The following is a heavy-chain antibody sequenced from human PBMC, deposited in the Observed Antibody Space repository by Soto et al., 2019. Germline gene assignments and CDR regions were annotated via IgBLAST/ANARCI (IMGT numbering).Heavy chain of an antibody. CDR1: GFTFDDYA. CDR3: AKDKGSGYSYGFYYYGMDV. D-gene: IGHD5-18*01. Sequence: GGSLRLSCAASGFTFDDYAMHWVRQAPGKGLEWVSGISWNSGSIGYADSVKGRFTISRDNAKNSLYLQMNSLRAEDTALYYCAKDKGSGYSYGFYYYGMDVWGQGTTVTVSS. J-gene: IGHJ6*02. V-gene: IGHV3-9*01. CDR2: ISWNSGSI.